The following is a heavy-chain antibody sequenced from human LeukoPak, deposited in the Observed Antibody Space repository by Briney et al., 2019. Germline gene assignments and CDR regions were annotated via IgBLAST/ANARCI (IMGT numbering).Heavy chain of an antibody. CDR1: GGSISSYY. J-gene: IGHJ3*02. V-gene: IGHV4-59*01. Sequence: PSETLSLTCTVSGGSISSYYWSWIRQPPGKGLEWIGYIYYSGSTNYNPSLKSRVTISVDTSKNQFSLKLSSVTAADTAVYYCARGKDNVVVDAFDIWGQGTMVTVSS. CDR3: ARGKDNVVVDAFDI. CDR2: IYYSGST. D-gene: IGHD2-2*01.